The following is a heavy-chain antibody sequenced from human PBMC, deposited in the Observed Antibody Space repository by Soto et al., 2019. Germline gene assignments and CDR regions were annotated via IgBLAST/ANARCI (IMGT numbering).Heavy chain of an antibody. CDR1: GFTFKNYD. J-gene: IGHJ4*02. CDR2: ISGSGGVT. CDR3: AKNRQFRSYYESAGHYDN. D-gene: IGHD3-10*01. V-gene: IGHV3-23*01. Sequence: EVELLESGGGLVQPGRSLRLSCVASGFTFKNYDMRWIRQAPGQGLEWVSGISGSGGVTYYADSVKGRFTISRDNSKNTLYLQMNNLRSEDTAIYYSAKNRQFRSYYESAGHYDNWGQGTLVTVSS.